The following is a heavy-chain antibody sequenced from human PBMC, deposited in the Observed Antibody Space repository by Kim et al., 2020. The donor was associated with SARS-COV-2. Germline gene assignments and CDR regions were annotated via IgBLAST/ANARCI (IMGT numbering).Heavy chain of an antibody. J-gene: IGHJ4*01. Sequence: ASVKVSCKASGYTFTSFGITWVRQAPGQGLEWMGWISTSNGNTNFAPKFRDRVTMTTDTSTSTAHMDLRSLRSDDTAVYYCTRDSEYGGGYLDYWGHGTL. D-gene: IGHD3-16*02. CDR2: ISTSNGNT. V-gene: IGHV1-18*01. CDR1: GYTFTSFG. CDR3: TRDSEYGGGYLDY.